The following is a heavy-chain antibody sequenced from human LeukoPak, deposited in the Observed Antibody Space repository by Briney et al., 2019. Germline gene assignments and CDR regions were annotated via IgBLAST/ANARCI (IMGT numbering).Heavy chain of an antibody. CDR2: ISGSGGST. CDR1: GFTFSSYA. V-gene: IGHV3-23*01. J-gene: IGHJ4*02. D-gene: IGHD3-22*01. CDR3: AKDMADYYDSSGYQFDY. Sequence: PGGSLRLSCAASGFTFSSYAMSWVRQAPGKGLEWVSAISGSGGSTYYADSVKGRFTISRDNSKNTLYLQMNSLRAEDTAVYYCAKDMADYYDSSGYQFDYWGQGTPVTVSS.